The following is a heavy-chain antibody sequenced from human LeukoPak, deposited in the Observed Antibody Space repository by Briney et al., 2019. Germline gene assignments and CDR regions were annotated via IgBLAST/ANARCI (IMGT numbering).Heavy chain of an antibody. CDR1: GGSISSSSYY. CDR3: ARLSTQLFDGMDV. Sequence: SETLSLTCTVSGGSISSSSYYWGWIRQPPGKGLEWIGSIYYSGSTNYNPSLKSRVTISVDTSKNQFSLKLSSVTAADTAVYYCARLSTQLFDGMDVWGQGTTVTVSS. D-gene: IGHD5-18*01. V-gene: IGHV4-39*07. CDR2: IYYSGST. J-gene: IGHJ6*02.